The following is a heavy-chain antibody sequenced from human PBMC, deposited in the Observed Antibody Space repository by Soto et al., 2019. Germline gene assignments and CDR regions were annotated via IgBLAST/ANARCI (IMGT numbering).Heavy chain of an antibody. J-gene: IGHJ4*02. CDR3: ARGPRALSY. CDR2: INHSGST. V-gene: IGHV4-34*01. CDR1: GGSFSGYY. Sequence: ETLSLTCAVYGGSFSGYYWSWIRQPPGKGLEWIGEINHSGSTNYNPSLKSRVTISVDTSKNQFSLKLSSVTAADTAVYYCARGPRALSYWGQGTLVTVSS.